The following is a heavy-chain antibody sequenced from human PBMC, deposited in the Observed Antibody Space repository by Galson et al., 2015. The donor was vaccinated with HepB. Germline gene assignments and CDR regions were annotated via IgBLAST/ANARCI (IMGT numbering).Heavy chain of an antibody. CDR3: AKGGNWDSRYFDY. D-gene: IGHD7-27*01. J-gene: IGHJ4*02. CDR1: GFTFNSYT. Sequence: SLRLSCAASGFTFNSYTMGWVRQAPGKGLEWVSTIPSGGSTYYVDSVRGRFTISRDNSKSMLYLQMDSLRAEDTAVYYCAKGGNWDSRYFDYWGQGSLVTVSS. CDR2: IPSGGST. V-gene: IGHV3-23*01.